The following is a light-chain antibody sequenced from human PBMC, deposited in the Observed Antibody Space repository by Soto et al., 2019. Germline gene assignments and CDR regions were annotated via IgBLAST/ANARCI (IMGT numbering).Light chain of an antibody. J-gene: IGKJ5*01. CDR1: QSVSSN. V-gene: IGKV3-15*01. CDR2: GAS. Sequence: EIVITHSPPTLSVSTGERATLSHRPSQSVSSNLAWYQQKPGQAPRLLIYGASTRATGIPARFSGSGSGTEFTLTISSLQSEDFAVYYCQQYSNWPPITFGQGTRLEIK. CDR3: QQYSNWPPIT.